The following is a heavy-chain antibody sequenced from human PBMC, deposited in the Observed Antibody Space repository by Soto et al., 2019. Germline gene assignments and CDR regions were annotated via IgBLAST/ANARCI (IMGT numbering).Heavy chain of an antibody. CDR2: MNPNSGNT. V-gene: IGHV1-8*01. CDR3: ARGNEYGGNFDY. Sequence: QVQLVQSGAEVKKPGASVKVSCKASGYTFTSYDINWVRQATGQGLESMGWMNPNSGNTAYAQKFQGRVTMTRNTSISTAYMELSSLRSDDTAVYYCARGNEYGGNFDYWGQGTLVTVSS. CDR1: GYTFTSYD. D-gene: IGHD4-17*01. J-gene: IGHJ4*02.